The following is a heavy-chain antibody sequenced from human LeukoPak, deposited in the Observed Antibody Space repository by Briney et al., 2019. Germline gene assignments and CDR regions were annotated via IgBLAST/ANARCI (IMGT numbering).Heavy chain of an antibody. J-gene: IGHJ4*02. CDR1: GGSFSGYY. D-gene: IGHD3-22*01. CDR3: ARVLYYYDSSGYYYRNATLAKFDY. V-gene: IGHV4-34*01. Sequence: SETLSLTCAVYGGSFSGYYWSWIRQPPGKGREWMGEIKHSGSTKYNPSLKRRGNITVDTSTNQFSLKLSSVTAADTAVYYCARVLYYYDSSGYYYRNATLAKFDYWGQGTLVTVSS. CDR2: IKHSGST.